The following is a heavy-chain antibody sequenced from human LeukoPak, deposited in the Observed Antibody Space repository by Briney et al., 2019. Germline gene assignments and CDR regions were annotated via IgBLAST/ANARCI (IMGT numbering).Heavy chain of an antibody. CDR2: IYPSDSDT. V-gene: IGHV5-51*01. CDR1: GYIFTNYW. J-gene: IGHJ3*02. D-gene: IGHD5-12*01. CDR3: ARRSYSGYQDAFDI. Sequence: GESLKISCKGSGYIFTNYWIGWVRQMPGKGLEWMGIIYPSDSDTRYSPSFQGQVTISADKSISTAYLQWSSLKASDTAMYYCARRSYSGYQDAFDIWGQGTMVTVSS.